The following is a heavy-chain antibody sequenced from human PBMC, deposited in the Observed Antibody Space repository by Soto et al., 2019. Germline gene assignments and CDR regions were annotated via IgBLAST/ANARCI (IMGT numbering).Heavy chain of an antibody. CDR2: IIPIFGTA. CDR3: ARVEMATRRYFQH. Sequence: ASVKVSCKASGGTFSSYAISWVRQAPGRGLEWMGGIIPIFGTANYAQKFQGRVTITADESTSTAYMELSSLRSEDTAVYYCARVEMATRRYFQHWGQGTLVTVSS. V-gene: IGHV1-69*13. CDR1: GGTFSSYA. D-gene: IGHD5-12*01. J-gene: IGHJ1*01.